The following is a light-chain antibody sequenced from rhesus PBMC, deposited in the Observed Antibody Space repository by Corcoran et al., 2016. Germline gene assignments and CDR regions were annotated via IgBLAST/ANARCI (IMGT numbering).Light chain of an antibody. CDR1: EKAYNY. CDR2: KAS. V-gene: IGKV1-74*01. Sequence: DIQMTQPPSSLSSSVGDRVTTTCRASEKAYNYLNWYQQKPGKAPKLLIDKASTFQTGVPSRFTGTGSGTDYSLDISSLQSEDVATNYCQHNSGNPRTFSQGTKVEIK. CDR3: QHNSGNPRT. J-gene: IGKJ1*01.